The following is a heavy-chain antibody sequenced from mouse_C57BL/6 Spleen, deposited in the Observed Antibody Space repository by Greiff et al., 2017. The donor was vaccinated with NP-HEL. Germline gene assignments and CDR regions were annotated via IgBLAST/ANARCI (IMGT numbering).Heavy chain of an antibody. CDR3: ARRGNYGSSFAWFAY. D-gene: IGHD1-1*01. CDR2: IDPSDSYT. CDR1: GYTFTSYW. V-gene: IGHV1-59*01. Sequence: QVQLKQPGAELVRPGTSVKLSCKASGYTFTSYWMHWVKQRPGQGLEWIGVIDPSDSYTNYNQKFKGKATLTVDTSSSTAYMQLSSLTSEDSAVYYCARRGNYGSSFAWFAYWGQGTLVTVSA. J-gene: IGHJ3*01.